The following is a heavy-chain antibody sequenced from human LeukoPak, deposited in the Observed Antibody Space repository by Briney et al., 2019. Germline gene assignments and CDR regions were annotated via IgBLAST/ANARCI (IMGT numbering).Heavy chain of an antibody. CDR2: ISYDGSNK. D-gene: IGHD1-26*01. J-gene: IGHJ4*02. Sequence: PGGSLRLSCAASGFTFSSYGMHWVRQAPGKGLEWVAVISYDGSNKYYADSVKGRFTISRDNSKNTLYLQMSSLRAEDTAVYYCAKETSGSYYDWGQGTLVTVSS. V-gene: IGHV3-30*18. CDR1: GFTFSSYG. CDR3: AKETSGSYYD.